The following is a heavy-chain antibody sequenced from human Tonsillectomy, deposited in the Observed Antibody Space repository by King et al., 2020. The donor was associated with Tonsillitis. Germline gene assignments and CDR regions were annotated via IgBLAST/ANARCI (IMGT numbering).Heavy chain of an antibody. CDR1: GFTFEVYA. J-gene: IGHJ4*02. CDR2: ISGDGDST. CDR3: AKDICSGGSCYIGLDY. Sequence: VQLVESGGGVVQPGGSLRLSCAASGFTFEVYAMHWFRQAPGKGLEWVSLISGDGDSTYYAVSVKGRFTISRDNSKDSLYLQMNSLRTEDTALYYCAKDICSGGSCYIGLDYWGQGTLVTVSS. V-gene: IGHV3-43*02. D-gene: IGHD2-15*01.